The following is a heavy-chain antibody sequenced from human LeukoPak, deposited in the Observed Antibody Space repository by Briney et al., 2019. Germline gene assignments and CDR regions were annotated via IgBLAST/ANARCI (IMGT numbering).Heavy chain of an antibody. CDR3: ARGGYGDYDSAIDY. V-gene: IGHV4-34*01. D-gene: IGHD4-17*01. CDR2: INHSGST. J-gene: IGHJ4*02. CDR1: GGSFSGYY. Sequence: PSETLPLTCAVYGGSFSGYYWSWIRQPPGKGLEWIGEINHSGSTNYNPSLKSRVTISVDTSKNQFSLKLSSVTAADTAVYYCARGGYGDYDSAIDYWGQGTLVTVSS.